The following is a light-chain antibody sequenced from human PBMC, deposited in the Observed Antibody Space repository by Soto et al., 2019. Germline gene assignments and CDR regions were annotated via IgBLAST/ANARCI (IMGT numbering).Light chain of an antibody. Sequence: DIQMTLSPATLSASVGDRVTITCRASQSISSWLAWYQQKPGKAPKLLIYTASSLESGVPSRFSGSGSGTEFTLTISSLQPDDFATYYRQQYNSYSGTFGQGSKV. CDR1: QSISSW. J-gene: IGKJ1*01. CDR2: TAS. CDR3: QQYNSYSGT. V-gene: IGKV1-5*03.